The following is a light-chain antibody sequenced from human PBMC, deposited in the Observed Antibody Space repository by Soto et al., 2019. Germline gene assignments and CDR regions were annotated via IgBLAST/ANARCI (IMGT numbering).Light chain of an antibody. J-gene: IGLJ1*01. CDR3: CSYAGSSTYV. CDR2: EVS. CDR1: SSDVGSYNL. Sequence: QSALTQPASVSGSPGQSITISCTGTSSDVGSYNLVSWYQQHPGKAPKLMIYEVSKRPSGVSNRFSGSKSGNTTSLTISGLQAEDEAYYCCCSYAGSSTYVFGTGTKLTAL. V-gene: IGLV2-23*02.